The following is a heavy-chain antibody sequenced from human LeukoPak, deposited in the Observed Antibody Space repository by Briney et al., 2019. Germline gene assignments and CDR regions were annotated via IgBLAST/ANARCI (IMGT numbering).Heavy chain of an antibody. Sequence: PGGSLRLSCAASGFTLSSYEMNWVRLAPGKGLEWISYISRTGNSIYYADSVKGRFTISRDSAKNSLYLQMHSLRAEDTAVYYCARDSHKFDSSGYYPDAFDIWGQGTMVTVSS. CDR2: ISRTGNSI. D-gene: IGHD3-22*01. CDR1: GFTLSSYE. CDR3: ARDSHKFDSSGYYPDAFDI. J-gene: IGHJ3*02. V-gene: IGHV3-48*03.